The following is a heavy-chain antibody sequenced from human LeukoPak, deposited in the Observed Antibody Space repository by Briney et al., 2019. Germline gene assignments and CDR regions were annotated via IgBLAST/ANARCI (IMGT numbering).Heavy chain of an antibody. J-gene: IGHJ6*02. CDR1: GYTLTELS. D-gene: IGHD1-26*01. CDR3: ARDSRGSYYGMDV. Sequence: ASVKVSCKVSGYTLTELSMHWVRQAPGKGLEWMGGFDPEDGETIYAQKFQGRVTITADESTSTAYMELSSLRSEDTAVYYCARDSRGSYYGMDVWGQGTTVTVSS. V-gene: IGHV1-24*01. CDR2: FDPEDGET.